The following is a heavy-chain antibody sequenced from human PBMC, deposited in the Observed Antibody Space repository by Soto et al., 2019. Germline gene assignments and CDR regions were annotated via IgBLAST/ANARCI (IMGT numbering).Heavy chain of an antibody. V-gene: IGHV1-69*12. CDR2: IIPIFGTA. Sequence: QVQLVQSGAAVKKPGSSVKVSCKASGGTFSSYAISWVRQAPGQGLEWMGGIIPIFGTANYAQKFQGRVTITADESTSTADMELSSLRSEDTAVYYCARTQNVAGSYYFAYWGQGTLVTVSS. CDR3: ARTQNVAGSYYFAY. D-gene: IGHD6-19*01. CDR1: GGTFSSYA. J-gene: IGHJ4*02.